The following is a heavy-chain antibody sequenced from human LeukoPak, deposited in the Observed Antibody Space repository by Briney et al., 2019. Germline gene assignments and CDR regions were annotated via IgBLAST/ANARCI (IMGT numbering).Heavy chain of an antibody. D-gene: IGHD3-22*01. CDR3: ARRPRGYDSSGYWDAFDI. Sequence: ASVNVSCKASGYTFTSYGISWVRQAPGQGLEWMGWISAYNGNTNYAQKLQGRVTMATDTSTSTAYMELRSLRSDDTAVYYCARRPRGYDSSGYWDAFDIWGQGTMVTVSS. CDR1: GYTFTSYG. V-gene: IGHV1-18*01. J-gene: IGHJ3*02. CDR2: ISAYNGNT.